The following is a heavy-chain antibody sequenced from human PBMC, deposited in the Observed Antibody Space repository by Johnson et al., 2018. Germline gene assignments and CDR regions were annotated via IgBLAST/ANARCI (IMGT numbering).Heavy chain of an antibody. J-gene: IGHJ3*02. Sequence: VQLVESGGGLVQPGGSLRLSCAASGFTFSSYSMNWVRQAPGKGLEWVSYISSSSSTIYYADSVKGRFTISRDNAKNSLYLQMNSLRDEDTAVYYCARDHVKVETYYYDSSGYPSYAFDIWGQGTMVTVSS. V-gene: IGHV3-48*02. CDR1: GFTFSSYS. CDR3: ARDHVKVETYYYDSSGYPSYAFDI. D-gene: IGHD3-22*01. CDR2: ISSSSSTI.